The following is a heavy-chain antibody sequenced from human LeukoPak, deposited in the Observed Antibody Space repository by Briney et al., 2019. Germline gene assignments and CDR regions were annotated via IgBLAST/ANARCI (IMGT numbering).Heavy chain of an antibody. CDR3: ARKGWYSDL. CDR2: IKQDGSEK. J-gene: IGHJ2*01. Sequence: PGGSLRLSCEASGFTFSSYWMSWVRQAPGKGLEWVANIKQDGSEKYYVDSVKGRFTISRDNAKNTLSLQMNSLRAEDTAVYYCARKGWYSDLWGRGTLVSVSS. CDR1: GFTFSSYW. V-gene: IGHV3-7*01.